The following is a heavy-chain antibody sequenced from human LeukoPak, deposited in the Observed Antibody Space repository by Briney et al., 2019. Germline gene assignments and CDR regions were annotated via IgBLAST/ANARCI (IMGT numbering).Heavy chain of an antibody. V-gene: IGHV4-59*01. Sequence: KPSETLSLTCIVSGGSISTYSWTWIRQPPGKGLEWIGNIYYSGSTNYNPSLKSRVTISIDTSKNQFSLKVSSVTAADTAVYYCARAHSSGWPHMFDPWGQGTLVTVPS. D-gene: IGHD6-19*01. CDR1: GGSISTYS. CDR3: ARAHSSGWPHMFDP. CDR2: IYYSGST. J-gene: IGHJ5*02.